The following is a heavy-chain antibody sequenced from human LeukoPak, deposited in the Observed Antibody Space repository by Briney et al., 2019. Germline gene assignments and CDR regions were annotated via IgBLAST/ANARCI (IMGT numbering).Heavy chain of an antibody. D-gene: IGHD2-2*01. J-gene: IGHJ4*02. Sequence: GGSLRLSCAASGFTFTNYAMSWVRQAPGKGLEWVSAISGSGTRTYYADSVKGRFTISRDNSKSTLYLQMNSLRAEDRAIYYCAKEQTSSGFFDYWGQGTLVTVSA. CDR2: ISGSGTRT. CDR1: GFTFTNYA. CDR3: AKEQTSSGFFDY. V-gene: IGHV3-23*01.